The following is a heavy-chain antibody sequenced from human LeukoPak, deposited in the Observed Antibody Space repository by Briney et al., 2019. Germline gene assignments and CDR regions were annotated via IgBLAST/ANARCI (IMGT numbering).Heavy chain of an antibody. Sequence: EGSLRLSCVAFDFTFSTHAMSWVRQAPGKGLEWASTISGSGGSTYYADSVKGRFTISRDNSKDTLYLQMNSLRAEDTAVYYCAKEGSGSSNAFDIWGQGTMVTVSS. CDR3: AKEGSGSSNAFDI. CDR1: DFTFSTHA. CDR2: ISGSGGST. D-gene: IGHD6-6*01. V-gene: IGHV3-23*01. J-gene: IGHJ3*02.